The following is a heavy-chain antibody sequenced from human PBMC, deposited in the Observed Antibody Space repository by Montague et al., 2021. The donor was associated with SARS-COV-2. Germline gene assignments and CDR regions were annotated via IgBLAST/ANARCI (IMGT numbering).Heavy chain of an antibody. J-gene: IGHJ6*03. Sequence: SETLSLTCAVYGTSFSGYFWNWIRSPPGTWRDRVGVINLGESTLSSPAPKSRLTVAAGTSTNQFSLQLTSVAAAVTSVYYCARLRDGVVPSPILGVGPYYYSNYFDVWGSGTLVTVS. CDR3: ARLRDGVVPSPILGVGPYYYSNYFDV. V-gene: IGHV4-34*01. D-gene: IGHD3-10*01. CDR1: GTSFSGYF. CDR2: INLGEST.